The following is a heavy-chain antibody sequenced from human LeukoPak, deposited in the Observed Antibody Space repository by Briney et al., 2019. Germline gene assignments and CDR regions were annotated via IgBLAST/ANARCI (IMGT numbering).Heavy chain of an antibody. CDR3: ARVGTDFWSGYTPYFDY. Sequence: PSETLSLTCTVSGGSISSYYWSWIRQPAGNGLEWIGRIYTSGSTNYNPSLKSRVTMSVDTSKNQFSLKLSSVTAADTAVYCCARVGTDFWSGYTPYFDYWGQGTLVTVSS. V-gene: IGHV4-4*07. CDR2: IYTSGST. J-gene: IGHJ4*02. CDR1: GGSISSYY. D-gene: IGHD3-3*01.